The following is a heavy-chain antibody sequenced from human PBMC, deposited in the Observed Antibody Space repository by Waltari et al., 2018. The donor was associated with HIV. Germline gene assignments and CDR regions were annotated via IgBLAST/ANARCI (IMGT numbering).Heavy chain of an antibody. CDR2: VSWNGGAV. CDR3: ARREDGFTTGWHNWFDP. V-gene: IGHV3-9*01. Sequence: EVQLVESGGKLVQPGKSLRLSCAASGFTFDEFAMHWVRQTPTNGLEWVSVVSWNGGAVAYAHSVKGRFTSSRDNAKNSRHLQMNSLRPEDTGLYYCARREDGFTTGWHNWFDPWGQATLVTVSS. CDR1: GFTFDEFA. J-gene: IGHJ5*02. D-gene: IGHD2-8*02.